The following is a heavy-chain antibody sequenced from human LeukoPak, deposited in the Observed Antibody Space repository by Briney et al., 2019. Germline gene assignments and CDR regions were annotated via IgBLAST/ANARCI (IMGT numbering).Heavy chain of an antibody. D-gene: IGHD2-15*01. J-gene: IGHJ4*02. CDR1: GGSFSGFY. CDR3: ARHPTHLVYCSGGSCYSIDY. V-gene: IGHV4-34*01. Sequence: SETLSLTCTVYGGSFSGFYWTWIRQPPGKGLEWIGEIYRTGDTNFNPSLKSRASITMDTSKNQFSLTLSSVTAADTAVYYCARHPTHLVYCSGGSCYSIDYWGQGTLVTVSS. CDR2: IYRTGDT.